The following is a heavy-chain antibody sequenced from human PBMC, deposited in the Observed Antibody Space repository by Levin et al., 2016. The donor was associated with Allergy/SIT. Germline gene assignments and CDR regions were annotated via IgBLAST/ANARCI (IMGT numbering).Heavy chain of an antibody. Sequence: GSLRLSCTVSGGSIGLHYWTWIRQPPGKGLEWIGSISYGGVTNYNPSLQSRLSLSVDPSKDQFSLKVNSVTTADTAVYYCARWPQADPDAFDIWGHGTMVTVSS. D-gene: IGHD6-19*01. CDR2: ISYGGVT. CDR1: GGSIGLHY. V-gene: IGHV4-59*11. J-gene: IGHJ3*02. CDR3: ARWPQADPDAFDI.